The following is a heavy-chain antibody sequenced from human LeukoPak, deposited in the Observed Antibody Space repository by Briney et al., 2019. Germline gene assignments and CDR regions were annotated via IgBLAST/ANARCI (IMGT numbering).Heavy chain of an antibody. CDR3: ARDGGYYFDY. Sequence: PSETLSLTCTVSGGSISSYYWSWIWQPSGKGLEWIGYIYYSGSTNYNPSLKSRVTISVDTSKNQFSLKLSSVTAADTAVYYCARDGGYYFDYWGQGTLVTVSS. CDR1: GGSISSYY. CDR2: IYYSGST. D-gene: IGHD3-10*01. J-gene: IGHJ4*02. V-gene: IGHV4-59*01.